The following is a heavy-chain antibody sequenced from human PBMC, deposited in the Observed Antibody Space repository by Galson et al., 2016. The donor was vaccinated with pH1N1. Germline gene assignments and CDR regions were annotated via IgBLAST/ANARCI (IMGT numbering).Heavy chain of an antibody. CDR2: IIGMVGTT. D-gene: IGHD5-18*01. CDR3: ARSRGYSYGSYYFDN. J-gene: IGHJ4*02. Sequence: SVKVSCKASGGTFSSYAVSWVRQAPGQGLEWVGGIIGMVGTTTYAQKLQGRVTITAEELTNSPYMELTSLTSEDTALDYCARSRGYSYGSYYFDNWGQGTLVTVSS. CDR1: GGTFSSYA. V-gene: IGHV1-69*13.